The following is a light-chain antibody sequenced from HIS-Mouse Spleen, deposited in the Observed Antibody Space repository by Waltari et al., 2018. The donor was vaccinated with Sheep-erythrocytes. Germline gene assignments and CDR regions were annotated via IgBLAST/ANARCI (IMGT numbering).Light chain of an antibody. CDR1: KLGYQY. V-gene: IGLV3-1*01. CDR3: QAWDSSTWV. CDR2: QDS. Sequence: SYELTQPPSASVSTGQPAIITSSGDKLGYQYACWYQQKPGQSPVLVIYQDSKRPSGIPERFSGSNSGNTATLTISGTQAMDEADYYCQAWDSSTWVFGGGTKLTVL. J-gene: IGLJ3*02.